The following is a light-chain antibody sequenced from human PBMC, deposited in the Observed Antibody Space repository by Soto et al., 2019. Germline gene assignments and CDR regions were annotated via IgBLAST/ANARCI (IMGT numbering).Light chain of an antibody. CDR3: QQYNNWPRT. V-gene: IGKV1-39*01. CDR1: QSISSY. J-gene: IGKJ1*01. CDR2: AAS. Sequence: DIQVTQSPSSLCASVGDRVTITCRASQSISSYLNWYQQKPGKAPKLLIYAASSLQSGVPSRFSGSGSGTDFTLTISSLQSEDFALYYCQQYNNWPRTFGQGTKVDI.